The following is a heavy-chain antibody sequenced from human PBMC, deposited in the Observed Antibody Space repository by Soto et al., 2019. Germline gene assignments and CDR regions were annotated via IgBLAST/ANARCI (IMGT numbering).Heavy chain of an antibody. J-gene: IGHJ6*03. D-gene: IGHD2-2*01. CDR1: GYTFTSYG. V-gene: IGHV1-18*01. CDR3: AISGCSSTSCPDFYYYYMDV. CDR2: ISAYNGNT. Sequence: GASVKVSCKASGYTFTSYGISWVRQAPGQGLEWMGWISAYNGNTNYAQKLQGRVTMTTDTSTSTAYMELGSLRSDDTAVYYCAISGCSSTSCPDFYYYYMDVWGKGTTVTVSS.